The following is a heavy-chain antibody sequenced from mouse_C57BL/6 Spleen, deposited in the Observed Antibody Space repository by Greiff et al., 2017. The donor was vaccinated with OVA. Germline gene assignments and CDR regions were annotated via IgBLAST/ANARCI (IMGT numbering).Heavy chain of an antibody. CDR1: GYTFTDYY. V-gene: IGHV1-76*01. CDR3: ASERGYDYGMDY. CDR2: IYPGSGNT. J-gene: IGHJ4*01. Sequence: QVQLKQSGAELVRPGASVKLSCKASGYTFTDYYINWVKQRPGQGLEWIARIYPGSGNTYYNEKFKGKATLTAEKSSSTAYMQLSSLTSEDSAVYFCASERGYDYGMDYWGQGTSVTVSS. D-gene: IGHD2-4*01.